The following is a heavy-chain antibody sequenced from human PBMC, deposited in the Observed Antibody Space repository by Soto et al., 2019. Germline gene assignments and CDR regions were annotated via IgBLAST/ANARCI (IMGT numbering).Heavy chain of an antibody. CDR1: GFTFSSYW. J-gene: IGHJ4*02. CDR3: ARDAMYSSPIPYYFDY. D-gene: IGHD6-13*01. CDR2: IKQDGSEK. Sequence: GGSLRLSCAASGFTFSSYWMSWVRQAPGKGLEWVANIKQDGSEKYYVDSVKGRFTISRDNAKNSLYLQMNSLRAEDTAVYYCARDAMYSSPIPYYFDYWGQGTLVTVSS. V-gene: IGHV3-7*01.